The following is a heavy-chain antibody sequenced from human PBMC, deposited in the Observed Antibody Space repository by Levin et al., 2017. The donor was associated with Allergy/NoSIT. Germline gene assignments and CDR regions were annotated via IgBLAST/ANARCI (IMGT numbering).Heavy chain of an antibody. V-gene: IGHV3-30*18. CDR2: ISYDGSNK. Sequence: AGESLKISCAASGFTFSSYGMHWVRQAPGKGLEWVAVISYDGSNKYYADSVKGRFTISRDNSKNTLYLQMNSLRAEDTAVYYCAKDEAWIQLWFSAFDIWGQGTMVTVSS. CDR1: GFTFSSYG. J-gene: IGHJ3*02. CDR3: AKDEAWIQLWFSAFDI. D-gene: IGHD5-18*01.